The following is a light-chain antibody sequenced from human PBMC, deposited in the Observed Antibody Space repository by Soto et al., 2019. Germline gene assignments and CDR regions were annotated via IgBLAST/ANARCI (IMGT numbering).Light chain of an antibody. CDR2: EVN. Sequence: QSVLTQPPSASGSLGQSVTISCTGTSSDVGANNYVSWYQQHPGKAPKLIIYEVNKRPSGVPDRFSGSKSGNTASLTVSGLQAEDEADYYCSSYAPNKVFGGGTKVTVL. CDR1: SSDVGANNY. J-gene: IGLJ2*01. CDR3: SSYAPNKV. V-gene: IGLV2-8*01.